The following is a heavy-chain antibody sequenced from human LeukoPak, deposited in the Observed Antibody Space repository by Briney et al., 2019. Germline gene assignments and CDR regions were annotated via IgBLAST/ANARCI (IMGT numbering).Heavy chain of an antibody. CDR3: AAPPHCSSTSCYKERDAFDI. CDR1: GGTFSSYA. CDR2: IIPIFGTA. D-gene: IGHD2-2*02. Sequence: GSSVKVSCKASGGTFSSYAISWVRQAPGQGLEWMGGIIPIFGTANYAQKFQGRVTITTDESTSTAYMELSSLRSEDMAVYYCAAPPHCSSTSCYKERDAFDIWGQGTMVTVSS. J-gene: IGHJ3*02. V-gene: IGHV1-69*05.